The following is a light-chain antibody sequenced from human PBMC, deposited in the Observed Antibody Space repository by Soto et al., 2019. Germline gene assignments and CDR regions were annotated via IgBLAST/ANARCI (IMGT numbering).Light chain of an antibody. Sequence: EIVLTQSPATLSLSPGERATLSCRASQSVSSYLAWYQQKPGQAPRLLIYDASNRATGIPARFSGSGSGTDSTLTTSSLQPEDFAVYYCQQRSNWPPLTFGQGTKLEIK. CDR3: QQRSNWPPLT. V-gene: IGKV3-11*01. CDR1: QSVSSY. CDR2: DAS. J-gene: IGKJ2*01.